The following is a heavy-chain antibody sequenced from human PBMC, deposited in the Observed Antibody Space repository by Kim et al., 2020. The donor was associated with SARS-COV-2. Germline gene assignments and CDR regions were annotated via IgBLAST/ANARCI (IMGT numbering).Heavy chain of an antibody. CDR1: GFTFSSYS. Sequence: GGSLRLSCAASGFTFSSYSFNWVRHSPGKGLESVSSITRDSNYIYYADSVKGRFPISRDNATTSLYLHMNSLRANDPAVYYCARNPRRDYRSQGTRLTVS. V-gene: IGHV3-21*01. CDR2: ITRDSNYI. J-gene: IGHJ4*02. CDR3: ARNPRRDY.